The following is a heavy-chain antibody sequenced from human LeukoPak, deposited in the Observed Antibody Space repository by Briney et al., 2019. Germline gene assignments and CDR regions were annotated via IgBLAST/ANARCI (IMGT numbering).Heavy chain of an antibody. CDR3: ARDSYQLLYRFDY. D-gene: IGHD2-2*02. Sequence: GGSLRLSCAASGFTFSSYAMHWVRQAPGKGLEWVAVISYDESNKYYADSVKGRFTISRDNSKNTLYLQMNSLRAEDTAVYYCARDSYQLLYRFDYWGQGTLVTVSS. CDR1: GFTFSSYA. CDR2: ISYDESNK. J-gene: IGHJ4*02. V-gene: IGHV3-30-3*01.